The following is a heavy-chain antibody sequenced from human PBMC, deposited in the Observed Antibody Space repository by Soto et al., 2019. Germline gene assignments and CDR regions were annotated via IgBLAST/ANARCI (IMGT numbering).Heavy chain of an antibody. D-gene: IGHD2-2*01. CDR2: INPNSGGT. V-gene: IGHV1-2*02. CDR1: GYTFTGDY. Sequence: ASVKFSCKASGYTFTGDYMHWLRQARRQGLEWMGWINPNSGGTNYAQKFQGRVTMTRDTSISTAYMELSRLRSDDKAVYYCARGSTSPTRSRGYGYAFYFDYWGQGTLVTVSS. CDR3: ARGSTSPTRSRGYGYAFYFDY. J-gene: IGHJ4*02.